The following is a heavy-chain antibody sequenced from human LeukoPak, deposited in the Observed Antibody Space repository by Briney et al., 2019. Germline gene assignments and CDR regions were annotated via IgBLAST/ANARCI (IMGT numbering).Heavy chain of an antibody. V-gene: IGHV3-7*01. CDR1: GFTFSSYW. Sequence: GSLRLSCAASGFTFSSYWMSWVRPAPGKGLEWVANIKQDGSEKYYVDSVKGRFTISRDNAKNSLYLQMNSLRAEDTAVYYCARVRSLELRYFDWLFPYYFDYWGQGTLVTVSS. J-gene: IGHJ4*02. D-gene: IGHD3-9*01. CDR3: ARVRSLELRYFDWLFPYYFDY. CDR2: IKQDGSEK.